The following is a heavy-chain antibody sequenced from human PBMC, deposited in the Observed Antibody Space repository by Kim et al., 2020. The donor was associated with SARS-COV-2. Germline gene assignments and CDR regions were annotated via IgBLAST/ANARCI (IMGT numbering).Heavy chain of an antibody. CDR3: AKAQSKIYVDTAMVTLIDY. D-gene: IGHD5-18*01. V-gene: IGHV3-33*06. Sequence: GRFTISRDNSKNTLYLQMNSLRAEDTAVYYCAKAQSKIYVDTAMVTLIDYWGQGTLVTVSS. J-gene: IGHJ4*02.